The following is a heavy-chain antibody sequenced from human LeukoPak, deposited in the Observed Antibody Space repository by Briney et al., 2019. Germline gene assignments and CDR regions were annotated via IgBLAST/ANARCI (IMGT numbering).Heavy chain of an antibody. Sequence: GGSLRLSCAASGXTVSSNYMSWVRQAPGKGLEWVSVIYSGGSTYYADSVKGRFTISRDNSKNTLYLQMNSLGAEDTAVYYCAKRATSWYYFEYWGQGTLVTVSS. J-gene: IGHJ4*02. CDR3: AKRATSWYYFEY. CDR1: GXTVSSNY. CDR2: IYSGGST. V-gene: IGHV3-66*04.